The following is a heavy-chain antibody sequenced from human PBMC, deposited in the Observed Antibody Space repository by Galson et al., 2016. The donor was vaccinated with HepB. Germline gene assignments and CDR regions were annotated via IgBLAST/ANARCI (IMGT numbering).Heavy chain of an antibody. D-gene: IGHD4-17*01. Sequence: SLRLSCAASGFTFSNYGMHWVRQAPGKGLEWVALISYDGNNKYYADSVKGRFTISKDSSRNTLYLQMNSLRTEDTAVYYCSKDVRDYDDHVAFFEYWGQGTLVTVSS. CDR1: GFTFSNYG. CDR3: SKDVRDYDDHVAFFEY. V-gene: IGHV3-30*18. CDR2: ISYDGNNK. J-gene: IGHJ4*02.